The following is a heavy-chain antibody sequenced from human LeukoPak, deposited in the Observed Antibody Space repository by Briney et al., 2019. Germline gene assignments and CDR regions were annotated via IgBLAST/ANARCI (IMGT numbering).Heavy chain of an antibody. J-gene: IGHJ4*02. CDR1: GFTFSSYA. CDR3: ARDWGSWSSY. D-gene: IGHD6-13*01. Sequence: GRSLRLSCAASGFTFSSYAMHWVRQAPGKGLEWVAVISYDGSNKYYADSVKGRFTISRDNSKNTLYLQMNSLRAEDTAVYYCARDWGSWSSYWGQGTLVTVSS. CDR2: ISYDGSNK. V-gene: IGHV3-30*04.